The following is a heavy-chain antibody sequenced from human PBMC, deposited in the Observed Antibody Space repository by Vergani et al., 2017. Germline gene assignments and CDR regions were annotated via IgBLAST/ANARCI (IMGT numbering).Heavy chain of an antibody. CDR3: ASKLSLGSTSWWWFGDAFDI. V-gene: IGHV3-30*03. Sequence: VQLVESGGGVVQPGRSLRLSCAASGFTFSSYGMHWVRQAPGKGLEWVAVISYDGSNKYYADSVKGRFTISRDNSKNTLYLKMNSLRAEDTAVYYCASKLSLGSTSWWWFGDAFDIWGQGTMVTVSS. J-gene: IGHJ3*02. CDR2: ISYDGSNK. CDR1: GFTFSSYG. D-gene: IGHD2-2*01.